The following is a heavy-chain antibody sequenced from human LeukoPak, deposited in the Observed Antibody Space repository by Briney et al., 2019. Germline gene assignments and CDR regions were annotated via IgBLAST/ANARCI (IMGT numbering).Heavy chain of an antibody. CDR2: INGDGKDT. D-gene: IGHD6-19*01. J-gene: IGHJ4*02. Sequence: GGSLRLSCAASGVILSTYWMHWVRQVPGKGLLWVSRINGDGKDTPYADSVKGRFTISRDNAKNMLYLQMNSLRVEDTGVYYCARGSSSGWPDYFDHWGQGALVTVSS. V-gene: IGHV3-74*01. CDR1: GVILSTYW. CDR3: ARGSSSGWPDYFDH.